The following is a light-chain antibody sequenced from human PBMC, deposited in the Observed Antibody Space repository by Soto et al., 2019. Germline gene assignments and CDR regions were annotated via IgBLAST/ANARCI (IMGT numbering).Light chain of an antibody. J-gene: IGKJ4*01. CDR1: QGIYSY. CDR3: QQLHSYPLP. CDR2: AAS. V-gene: IGKV1-9*01. Sequence: DIQLTQSPSFLSASVGDRVAITCRASQGIYSYLAWYQQTPGKAPKLLIYAASTLQSGVPSRFSGSGSGTEFTLAISSLQPEDFATYYCQQLHSYPLPFGGGTKVEI.